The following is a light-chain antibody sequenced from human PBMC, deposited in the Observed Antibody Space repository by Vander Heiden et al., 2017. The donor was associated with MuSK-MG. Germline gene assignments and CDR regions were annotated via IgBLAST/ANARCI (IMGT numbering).Light chain of an antibody. J-gene: IGLJ2*01. Sequence: QSALTQPASVSGSPGPSITILCTGTSCGVGSYNLASAYPQPPGKAPKLVIYEVSRRPAGVSTRFSGSKSGNTASLTISERQAEDEADYYFCSDAGSSTLVFGGGTKLTVL. CDR2: EVS. CDR3: CSDAGSSTLV. V-gene: IGLV2-23*02. CDR1: SCGVGSYNL.